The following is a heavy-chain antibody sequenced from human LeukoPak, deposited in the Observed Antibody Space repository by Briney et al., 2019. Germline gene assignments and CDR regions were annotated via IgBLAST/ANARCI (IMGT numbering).Heavy chain of an antibody. J-gene: IGHJ4*02. V-gene: IGHV1-8*01. D-gene: IGHD5-12*01. CDR3: ARDSPTKRGYSGYDLDD. CDR1: GYTFTSYD. CDR2: MNPNSGNT. Sequence: ASVKVSCKASGYTFTSYDIKWVRQATGQGLEWMGWMNPNSGNTGYAQKFQGRVTMTRDTSISTAYMELSRLRSDDTAVYYCARDSPTKRGYSGYDLDDWGQGTLVTVSS.